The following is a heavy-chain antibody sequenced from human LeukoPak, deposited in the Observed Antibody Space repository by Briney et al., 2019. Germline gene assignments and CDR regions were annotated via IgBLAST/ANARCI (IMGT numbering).Heavy chain of an antibody. CDR2: INPNSGGT. D-gene: IGHD2-2*01. V-gene: IGHV1-2*02. CDR1: GYTFTDYY. CDR3: ARAPNVVVPAATDY. J-gene: IGHJ4*02. Sequence: ASVKISCKASGYTFTDYYMHWVQQAPGKGLEWMGWINPNSGGTNYAQKFQGRVTMTRDTSISTAYMELSRLRSDDTAVYYCARAPNVVVPAATDYWGQGTLVTVSS.